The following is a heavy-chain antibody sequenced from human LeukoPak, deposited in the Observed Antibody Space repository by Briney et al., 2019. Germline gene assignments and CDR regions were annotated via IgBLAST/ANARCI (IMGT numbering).Heavy chain of an antibody. CDR2: IKKDGSEK. J-gene: IGHJ3*02. Sequence: GGSLRLSCAASGFSFSNYWMSWVRQAPGKGLEWVANIKKDGSEKYYVDSVKGRFTISRDNAKNSLYLQMNSLRAEDMALYYCAKDHDSSGSLPAFDIWGQGTMVTVSS. CDR3: AKDHDSSGSLPAFDI. D-gene: IGHD3-22*01. CDR1: GFSFSNYW. V-gene: IGHV3-7*03.